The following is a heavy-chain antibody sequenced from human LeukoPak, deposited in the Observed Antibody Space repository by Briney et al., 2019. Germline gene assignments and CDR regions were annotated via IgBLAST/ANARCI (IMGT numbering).Heavy chain of an antibody. CDR3: VGQTHKDY. J-gene: IGHJ4*02. CDR1: GFTFDDYG. V-gene: IGHV3-20*04. CDR2: INWKGDRA. Sequence: GGSLRLSCAASGFTFDDYGMSWVRQAPGKGLEWVSGINWKGDRAYYVDSVKGRFTISRDSSKNTLYLQMNSLRADDTAVYYCVGQTHKDYWGQGTLVTVSS.